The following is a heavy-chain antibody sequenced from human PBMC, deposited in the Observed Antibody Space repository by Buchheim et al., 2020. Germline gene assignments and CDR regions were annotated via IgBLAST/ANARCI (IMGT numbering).Heavy chain of an antibody. CDR2: INKDGSER. J-gene: IGHJ4*02. Sequence: EVQLVESGRGLVQPGGSLRLSCTGSGFTFSGYWMSWVRQAPGKGLEWVANINKDGSERYHVDSVKGRFTISRDNAENSLYLQMNSLRAEDTAVYYCARGHTSSAGIYWGQGTL. CDR3: ARGHTSSAGIY. D-gene: IGHD6-13*01. CDR1: GFTFSGYW. V-gene: IGHV3-7*01.